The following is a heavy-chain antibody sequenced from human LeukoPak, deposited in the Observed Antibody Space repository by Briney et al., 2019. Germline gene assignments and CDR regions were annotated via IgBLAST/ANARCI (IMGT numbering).Heavy chain of an antibody. J-gene: IGHJ3*02. Sequence: GGSLRLSCAASGFTVSSNYMSWVRQAPGKGLEWVSVIYSGGSTYYADSVKGRFTISRDNSKNTLYLQMNSLRAEDTAMYFCAGDTTATGSWYDAFDIWGQGTVVTVSS. CDR1: GFTVSSNY. CDR2: IYSGGST. V-gene: IGHV3-66*01. CDR3: AGDTTATGSWYDAFDI. D-gene: IGHD6-13*01.